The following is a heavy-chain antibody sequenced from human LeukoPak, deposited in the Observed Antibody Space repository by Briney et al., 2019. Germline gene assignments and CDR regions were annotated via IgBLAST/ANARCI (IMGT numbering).Heavy chain of an antibody. CDR3: AREGLVYCSGGSCYSDYFDY. D-gene: IGHD2-15*01. CDR2: ISAYNGNT. J-gene: IGHJ4*02. V-gene: IGHV1-18*01. Sequence: ASVKVSCKASGYTFTSYCISWVRQAPGQGLEWMGWISAYNGNTNYAQKLQGRVTMTTDTSTSTAYMELRSLRSDDTAVYYCAREGLVYCSGGSCYSDYFDYWGQGTLVTVSS. CDR1: GYTFTSYC.